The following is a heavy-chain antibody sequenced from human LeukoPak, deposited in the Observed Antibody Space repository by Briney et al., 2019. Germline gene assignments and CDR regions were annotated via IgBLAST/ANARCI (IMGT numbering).Heavy chain of an antibody. CDR1: GFTFSGFA. V-gene: IGHV3-23*01. J-gene: IGHJ6*02. CDR2: ISGSGDIT. Sequence: PGGSLRLSCAASGFTFSGFALSWVRLAPRKGLEWVSTISGSGDITYYADSVKGRFTISRDDSKNTLYLQMNSLRAEDTAVFYCAKGAPCSSTNCYYFYGMDVWGQGTTVTVSS. CDR3: AKGAPCSSTNCYYFYGMDV. D-gene: IGHD2-2*01.